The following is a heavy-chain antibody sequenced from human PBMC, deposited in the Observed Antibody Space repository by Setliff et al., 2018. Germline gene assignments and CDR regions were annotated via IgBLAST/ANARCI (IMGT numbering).Heavy chain of an antibody. J-gene: IGHJ4*02. Sequence: LRLSCAASGFTFSSYEMNWVRQAPGKGLEWVSYISSSGSTIFYADSVKGRFTISRDNSKDTLYLQMNSLRAEDTALYYCARQATDYWGQGTLVTVSS. CDR1: GFTFSSYE. V-gene: IGHV3-48*03. CDR3: ARQATDY. CDR2: ISSSGSTI.